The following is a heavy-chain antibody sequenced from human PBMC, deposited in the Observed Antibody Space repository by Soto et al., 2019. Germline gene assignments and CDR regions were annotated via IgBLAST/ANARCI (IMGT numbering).Heavy chain of an antibody. CDR2: IVVGSGNT. V-gene: IGHV1-58*01. D-gene: IGHD3-3*01. J-gene: IGHJ3*02. CDR1: GFTFTSSA. Sequence: SVKVSCKASGFTFTSSAVQWVRQARGQRLEWIGWIVVGSGNTNYAQKFQERVTITRDMSTSTAYMELSSLRSEDTAVYYCAAGVEWSTKNSFDAFDIWGQGTMVTVSS. CDR3: AAGVEWSTKNSFDAFDI.